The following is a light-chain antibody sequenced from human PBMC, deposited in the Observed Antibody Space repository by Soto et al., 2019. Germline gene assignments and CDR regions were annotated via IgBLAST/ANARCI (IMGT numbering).Light chain of an antibody. J-gene: IGKJ5*01. Sequence: IVLSLSPATLSVSPWERATLSCMASQSVSSNLAWYQQKPGQAPRLLIYGASTRATGIAARFSGSGSGTEFTLTISSLQSEDFAVYYCQQYNNWPPITVGQGSRLETK. CDR3: QQYNNWPPIT. CDR1: QSVSSN. V-gene: IGKV3-15*01. CDR2: GAS.